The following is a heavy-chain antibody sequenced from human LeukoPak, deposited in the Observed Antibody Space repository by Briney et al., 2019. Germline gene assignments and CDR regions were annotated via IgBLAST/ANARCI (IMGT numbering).Heavy chain of an antibody. CDR1: GFTFSSYW. J-gene: IGHJ6*03. Sequence: GGSLRLSCGASGFTFSSYWMHWVRQAPGKGLVWVSRINNDGSSTSYADSVQGRFTISRDNAKNSLYLQMNSLRAADTAVYYCALPHYYDSEGASDMDVWGKGTTVTISS. CDR2: INNDGSST. D-gene: IGHD3-10*01. V-gene: IGHV3-74*01. CDR3: ALPHYYDSEGASDMDV.